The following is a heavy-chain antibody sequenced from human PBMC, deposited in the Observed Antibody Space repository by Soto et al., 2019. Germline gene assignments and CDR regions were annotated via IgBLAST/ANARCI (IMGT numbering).Heavy chain of an antibody. V-gene: IGHV3-66*01. J-gene: IGHJ3*01. CDR3: ARECGRPCTNAFDL. Sequence: VKLVESGGGLVQPGGSLRLSCAASGFTVSSNYMNWVRQAPGKGPEWLSVLYPGPGTYYADSVKDRITISRDDSRNTLDLQLNRLRAEDTAIYYWARECGRPCTNAFDLWGQGTMVTVSP. D-gene: IGHD2-15*01. CDR2: LYPGPGT. CDR1: GFTVSSNY.